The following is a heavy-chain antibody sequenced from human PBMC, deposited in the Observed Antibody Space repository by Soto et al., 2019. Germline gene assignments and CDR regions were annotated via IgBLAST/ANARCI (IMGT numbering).Heavy chain of an antibody. Sequence: GGSLRLSCAASGFTFSSYAMHWVRQAPGKGLEWVAVISYGGSNKYYADSVKGRFTISRDNSKNTLYLQMNSLRAEDTAVYYCARARIAAALRGPKEYYYYGMDVWGQGTTVTVSS. CDR2: ISYGGSNK. J-gene: IGHJ6*02. CDR3: ARARIAAALRGPKEYYYYGMDV. V-gene: IGHV3-30-3*01. D-gene: IGHD6-13*01. CDR1: GFTFSSYA.